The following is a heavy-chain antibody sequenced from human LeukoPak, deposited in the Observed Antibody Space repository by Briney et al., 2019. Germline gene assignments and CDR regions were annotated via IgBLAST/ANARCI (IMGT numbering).Heavy chain of an antibody. V-gene: IGHV3-74*01. CDR1: GFTFSTYW. J-gene: IGHJ4*02. CDR2: INRDASSI. CDR3: AALGHGRDF. Sequence: GGSLRLSCAASGFTFSTYWMHWVRQAPGKGLVWVSRINRDASSIAYADSVQGRFTISRDNAKNTLYLQMNNLRAEDTAVYYCAALGHGRDFWGQGALVTVSS.